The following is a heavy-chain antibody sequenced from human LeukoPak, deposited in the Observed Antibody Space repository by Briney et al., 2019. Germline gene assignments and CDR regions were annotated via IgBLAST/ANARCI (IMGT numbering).Heavy chain of an antibody. CDR1: GFTFSSYS. Sequence: GGSLRLSCAASGFTFSSYSMNWVRQAPGKGLEWVSSISSSSSYIYYADSVKGRFTISRDNAKNSLYLQMNSLRAEDTAVYYCARDHEGDAFDIWGQGTMVTVSS. CDR3: ARDHEGDAFDI. CDR2: ISSSSSYI. J-gene: IGHJ3*02. V-gene: IGHV3-21*01.